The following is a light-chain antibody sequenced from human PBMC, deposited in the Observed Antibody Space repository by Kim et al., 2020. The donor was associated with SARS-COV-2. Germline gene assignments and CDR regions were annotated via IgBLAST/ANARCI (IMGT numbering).Light chain of an antibody. J-gene: IGKJ1*01. CDR3: LQDYNYPHT. V-gene: IGKV1-6*01. CDR1: QDIRND. Sequence: AIQMTQSPSSLSASVGDRVTITCRASQDIRNDLDWYQQKPGKAPKLLIYAASTLQSGVPSRFSGSGSGTDFTLTISSLQPEDFATYYCLQDYNYPHTFGQGTKVDIK. CDR2: AAS.